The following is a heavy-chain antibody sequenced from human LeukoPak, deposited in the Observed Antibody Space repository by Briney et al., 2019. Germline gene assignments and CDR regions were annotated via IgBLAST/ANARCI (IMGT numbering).Heavy chain of an antibody. CDR2: IYTSAST. Sequence: SETLSLTCTVSGGSISSYYWSWIRQPAGKGLEWIGRIYTSASTNYNPSLKSRVTMTVDTSKNQFSLKLSSVTAADTAVYYCARAAPGRYDFWSGYSGGYYYYMDVWGKGTTVTVSS. V-gene: IGHV4-4*07. D-gene: IGHD3-3*01. J-gene: IGHJ6*03. CDR3: ARAAPGRYDFWSGYSGGYYYYMDV. CDR1: GGSISSYY.